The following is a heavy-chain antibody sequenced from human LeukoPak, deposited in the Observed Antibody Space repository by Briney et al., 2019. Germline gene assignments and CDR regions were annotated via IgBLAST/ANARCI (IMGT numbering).Heavy chain of an antibody. CDR2: IFYRGSI. CDR1: GGSISSSSYY. V-gene: IGHV4-39*01. D-gene: IGHD2-2*01. Sequence: SETLSLTCTVSGGSISSSSYYWGWIRQPPGKGLEWIGSIFYRGSIFYNPSLQSRVIISVDTSKNQFSLKLSSVTAADTAVYYCARGPGCTTTSCYQGIYYYYYMDVWGKGTTVTVSS. J-gene: IGHJ6*03. CDR3: ARGPGCTTTSCYQGIYYYYYMDV.